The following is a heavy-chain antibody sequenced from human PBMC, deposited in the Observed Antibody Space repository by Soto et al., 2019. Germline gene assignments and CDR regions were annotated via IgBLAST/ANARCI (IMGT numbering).Heavy chain of an antibody. V-gene: IGHV3-23*01. J-gene: IGHJ4*02. CDR3: AKDQVSPRYYDSSGLSYYFDY. Sequence: GSLRLSCAASGFTFSSYAVSWVRQAPGKGLEWVSAISGSGGSAYYADSVKGRFTISRDNSKNTLYLQMNSLRAEDTAVYYCAKDQVSPRYYDSSGLSYYFDYWGQGTLVTVSS. D-gene: IGHD3-22*01. CDR2: ISGSGGSA. CDR1: GFTFSSYA.